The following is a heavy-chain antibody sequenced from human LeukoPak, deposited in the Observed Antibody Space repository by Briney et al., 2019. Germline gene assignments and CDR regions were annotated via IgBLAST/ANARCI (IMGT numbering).Heavy chain of an antibody. J-gene: IGHJ1*01. CDR2: INPISGGT. D-gene: IGHD6-19*01. Sequence: ASVKVSCKTSGYTFTFYHMHWGRQAPGQGLEWMGWINPISGGTKYGQKFQGRVTLTRDTSISTAYMELNSLTSDDTAVYYCARGGGYNSGWYPEYFQRWGQGTLVTVS. CDR1: GYTFTFYH. V-gene: IGHV1-2*02. CDR3: ARGGGYNSGWYPEYFQR.